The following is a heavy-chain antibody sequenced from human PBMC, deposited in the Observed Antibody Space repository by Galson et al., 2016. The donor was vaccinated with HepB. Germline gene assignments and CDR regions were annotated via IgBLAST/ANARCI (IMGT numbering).Heavy chain of an antibody. CDR1: GFTFSSNA. V-gene: IGHV3-23*01. CDR2: ISGSGGST. Sequence: SLRLSCAVSGFTFSSNAMSWVRQAPGKGLEWVSAISGSGGSTYYADSVKGRFTMSRDNSKNTLSLQMNSLRAEDTAVYYCAKDRPPGLGGGFDLWGQGTTVTVSS. CDR3: AKDRPPGLGGGFDL. D-gene: IGHD3-16*01. J-gene: IGHJ6*02.